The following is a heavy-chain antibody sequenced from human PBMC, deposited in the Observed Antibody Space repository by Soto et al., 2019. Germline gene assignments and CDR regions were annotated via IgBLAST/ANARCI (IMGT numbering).Heavy chain of an antibody. J-gene: IGHJ5*02. V-gene: IGHV3-23*01. CDR1: GFTFVTTD. Sequence: QLLQSGGGLVQPGWSLTLSCAASGFTFVTTDMSWVRQAPGEGLEWVSTMDGSGGITYYADSVKGRFTISRDNSRNTVYLQKNSLRGDDTALYYGGTNSGWFNTWGQGSLVTVSS. CDR2: MDGSGGIT. D-gene: IGHD3-10*01. CDR3: GTNSGWFNT.